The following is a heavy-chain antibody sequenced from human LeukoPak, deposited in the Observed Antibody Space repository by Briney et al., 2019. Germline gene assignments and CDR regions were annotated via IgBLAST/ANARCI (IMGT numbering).Heavy chain of an antibody. Sequence: PSESLSLTCTVSGGSVSSGTYFWTWVRQPPGKGLEWIGHIHYSVTTNYNPSLKSRVTMSLDTSKNQFSLKLTSVTAADTAIYFCARWGTYWGQGILVTVSS. CDR1: GGSVSSGTYF. V-gene: IGHV4-61*01. CDR3: ARWGTY. J-gene: IGHJ4*02. CDR2: IHYSVTT. D-gene: IGHD7-27*01.